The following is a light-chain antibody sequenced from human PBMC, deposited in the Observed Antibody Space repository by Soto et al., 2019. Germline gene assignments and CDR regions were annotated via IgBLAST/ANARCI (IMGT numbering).Light chain of an antibody. J-gene: IGKJ5*01. CDR2: GAS. V-gene: IGKV3-15*01. CDR1: QSVSSN. Sequence: EIVMTQSPATLSVSPGERATLSCRASQSVSSNLAWYHQKPGQVPGLLIYGASTRATGIPARFSGSGSGTEFTLTISSLQSEDFAVYYCQQYKNWPHTFGQGTRLEIK. CDR3: QQYKNWPHT.